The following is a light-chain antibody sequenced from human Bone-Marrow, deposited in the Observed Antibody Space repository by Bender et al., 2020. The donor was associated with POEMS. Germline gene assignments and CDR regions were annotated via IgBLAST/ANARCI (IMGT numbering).Light chain of an antibody. CDR2: EVT. J-gene: IGLJ2*01. Sequence: QSGLTQPASVSGSPGQSITISCSGTRRDIGDYNYVSWYQQYPGQVPKLIIHEVTKRPSGVPDRFSASKSGNTASLTISGLQAEDEADYFCSSYAGSNNLIFGGGTKLTVL. CDR1: RRDIGDYNY. CDR3: SSYAGSNNLI. V-gene: IGLV2-8*01.